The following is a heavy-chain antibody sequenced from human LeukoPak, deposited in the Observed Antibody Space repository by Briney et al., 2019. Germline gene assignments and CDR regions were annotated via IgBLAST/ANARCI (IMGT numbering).Heavy chain of an antibody. CDR2: IRHDGNAK. Sequence: PGGSLRLSCAASGFAFSDLWMSWVRQAPGKGLEWVANIRHDGNAKNYVPSVRGRFTISRDNAKNSLYLQMNSLTVEDTAVYYCATSHDSAGSDWGQGTLVTVSS. D-gene: IGHD2-15*01. V-gene: IGHV3-7*01. CDR1: GFAFSDLW. CDR3: ATSHDSAGSD. J-gene: IGHJ4*02.